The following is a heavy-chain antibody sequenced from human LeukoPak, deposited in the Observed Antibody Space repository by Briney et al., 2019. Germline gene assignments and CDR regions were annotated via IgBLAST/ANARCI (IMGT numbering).Heavy chain of an antibody. J-gene: IGHJ3*02. CDR3: ARVGAITMIVVVTYDAFDI. V-gene: IGHV4-39*07. D-gene: IGHD3-22*01. CDR1: GGSISSSGYC. Sequence: SETLSLTCTVSGGSISSSGYCWGWIRQPPGKGLEWIGSIYYSGSTYYNPSLKSRVTMSVDTSKNQFSLKLSSVTAADTAVYYCARVGAITMIVVVTYDAFDIWGQGTMVTVSS. CDR2: IYYSGST.